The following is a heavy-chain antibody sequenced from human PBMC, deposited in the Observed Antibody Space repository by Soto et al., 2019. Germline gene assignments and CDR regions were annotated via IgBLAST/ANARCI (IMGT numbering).Heavy chain of an antibody. CDR2: ISGSSSTI. J-gene: IGHJ4*02. Sequence: PGGSLRLSCAASGFTYNSHGMNWVRQAPGKGLEWVSYISGSSSTIYYADSVKGRFTISRDDAKETLYLQMNSLRDEDTAVYYCARKFASWGPGTLVTVSS. CDR1: GFTYNSHG. CDR3: ARKFAS. V-gene: IGHV3-48*02.